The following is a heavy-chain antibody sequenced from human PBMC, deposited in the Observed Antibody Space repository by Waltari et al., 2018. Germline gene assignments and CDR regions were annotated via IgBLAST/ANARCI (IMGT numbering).Heavy chain of an antibody. Sequence: QVQLVQSGAEVKKPGSSVKVSCKASGGTFSSYAISWVRQAPGQGLEWMGGIIPIFGTANYAQKFQGRVTITTDESTSTAYMELSSLRSEDTAVYYCARGYCSGGSCYWWGYFDYWGQGTLVTVSS. CDR1: GGTFSSYA. J-gene: IGHJ4*02. D-gene: IGHD2-15*01. CDR3: ARGYCSGGSCYWWGYFDY. V-gene: IGHV1-69*05. CDR2: IIPIFGTA.